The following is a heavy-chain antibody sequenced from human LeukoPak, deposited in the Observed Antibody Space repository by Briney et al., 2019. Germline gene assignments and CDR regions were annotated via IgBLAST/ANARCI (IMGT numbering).Heavy chain of an antibody. CDR2: ISFDGDNE. Sequence: PGGSLRLSCAASGFTFSSYAMSWVRQAPGKGLEWVSDISFDGDNEYYAESVKGRFTISRDKSKNTVYLQMNSLRADDTAVYYCAKEIAVAGTSFDYWGQGTLVIVSS. CDR3: AKEIAVAGTSFDY. J-gene: IGHJ4*02. D-gene: IGHD6-19*01. V-gene: IGHV3-30*18. CDR1: GFTFSSYA.